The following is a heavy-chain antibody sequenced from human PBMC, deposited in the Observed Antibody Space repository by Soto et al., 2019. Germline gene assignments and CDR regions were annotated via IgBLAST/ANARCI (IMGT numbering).Heavy chain of an antibody. D-gene: IGHD2-15*01. J-gene: IGHJ3*01. Sequence: QVQLVRSGAEVKEPGASMKVSCKASGYTFSDYYMHWVRQAPGQGLECMGWISPNNGATNYAQKFQDRVTMTRDASITTAYMELSRLRSDDTAVYYCARGGEFCSTGSCNSSLGDAFDVWGQGTTVTVSS. CDR3: ARGGEFCSTGSCNSSLGDAFDV. CDR2: ISPNNGAT. CDR1: GYTFSDYY. V-gene: IGHV1-2*02.